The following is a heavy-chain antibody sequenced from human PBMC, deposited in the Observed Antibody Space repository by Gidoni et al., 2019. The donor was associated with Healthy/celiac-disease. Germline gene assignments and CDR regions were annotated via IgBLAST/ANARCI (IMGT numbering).Heavy chain of an antibody. D-gene: IGHD3-3*01. Sequence: EVQLVESGGGLVQPGGSLRLSCAASGFTFSSYEMNWVRQAPGKGLEWVSYISSSGSTIYYADSVKGRFTISRDNAKNSLYLQMNSLRAEDTAVYYCAREALRFWHNAFDIWGQGTMVTVSS. CDR2: ISSSGSTI. CDR1: GFTFSSYE. V-gene: IGHV3-48*03. CDR3: AREALRFWHNAFDI. J-gene: IGHJ3*02.